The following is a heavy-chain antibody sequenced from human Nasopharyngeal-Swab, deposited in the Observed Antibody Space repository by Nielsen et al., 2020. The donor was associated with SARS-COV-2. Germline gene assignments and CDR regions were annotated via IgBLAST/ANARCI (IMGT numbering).Heavy chain of an antibody. V-gene: IGHV3-7*01. CDR1: GFTFSSYW. CDR3: ARATGYSSSQGDY. Sequence: GGSLRLSCADSGFTFSSYWMSWVRQAPGKGLEWVANIKQDGSEKYYVDSVKGRFTISRDNAKNSLYLQMNSLRAEDTAVYYCARATGYSSSQGDYWGQGTLVTVSS. CDR2: IKQDGSEK. J-gene: IGHJ4*02. D-gene: IGHD6-13*01.